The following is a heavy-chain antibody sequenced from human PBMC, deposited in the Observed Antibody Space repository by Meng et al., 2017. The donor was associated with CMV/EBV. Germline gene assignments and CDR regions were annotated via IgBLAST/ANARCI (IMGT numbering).Heavy chain of an antibody. CDR3: ARDLTLSAVPAAVGY. CDR1: GSSISRGYF. CDR2: IHHSGST. Sequence: SETLSPTCTVSGSSISRGYFWGWIRQPPGKGLEWIGSIHHSGSTYYKSSLKSRVTISVDTAKNQFSLKLSSVTAADTAVYYCARDLTLSAVPAAVGYWGQGTLVTVSS. J-gene: IGHJ4*02. V-gene: IGHV4-38-2*02. D-gene: IGHD2-2*01.